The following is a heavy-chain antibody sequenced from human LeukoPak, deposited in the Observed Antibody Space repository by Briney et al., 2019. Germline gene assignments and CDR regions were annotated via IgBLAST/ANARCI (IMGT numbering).Heavy chain of an antibody. CDR2: ISGSGGST. J-gene: IGHJ4*02. Sequence: GGSLRLSCAASGFTLSSYAISWVRQAPGKGLGWVSAISGSGGSTSYADSVKGRFTISRDNSKNTLYLQMNSLRAEDTAVYYCAKPLNWGGFDYWGQGTLVTVSS. V-gene: IGHV3-23*01. CDR1: GFTLSSYA. D-gene: IGHD3-10*01. CDR3: AKPLNWGGFDY.